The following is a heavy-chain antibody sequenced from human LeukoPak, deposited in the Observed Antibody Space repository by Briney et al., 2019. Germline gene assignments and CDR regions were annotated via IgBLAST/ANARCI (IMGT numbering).Heavy chain of an antibody. CDR1: GYNFDNYW. D-gene: IGHD1-1*01. J-gene: IGHJ4*02. V-gene: IGHV5-51*01. CDR3: ARRLGTGTPDY. CDR2: IYPGDSDA. Sequence: GESLKISCKASGYNFDNYWIAWVRQMPGKGLECLGIIYPGDSDARYSPPFRGQVIISVDKSINTAYLQWSSLKASDTAMYYCARRLGTGTPDYWGQGTLVTVS.